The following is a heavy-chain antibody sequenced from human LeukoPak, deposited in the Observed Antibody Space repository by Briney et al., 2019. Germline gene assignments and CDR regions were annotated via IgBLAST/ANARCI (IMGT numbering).Heavy chain of an antibody. CDR2: IYYSGST. D-gene: IGHD3-22*01. J-gene: IGHJ4*02. V-gene: IGHV4-59*01. CDR3: ARSPDSSGYWGFIDY. Sequence: SETLSLTCTVSGGSISSYYWSWIRQPPGKGLEWIGYIYYSGSTNCNPSLKSRVTISVDTSKNQFSLKLRSVTAADTAVYYCARSPDSSGYWGFIDYWGQGTLVTVSS. CDR1: GGSISSYY.